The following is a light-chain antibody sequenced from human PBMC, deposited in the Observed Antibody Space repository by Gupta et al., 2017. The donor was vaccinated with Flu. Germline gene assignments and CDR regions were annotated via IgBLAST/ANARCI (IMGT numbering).Light chain of an antibody. V-gene: IGLV1-44*01. CDR3: AAWDDSLNGHYV. CDR1: SSNIGSNA. J-gene: IGLJ1*01. Sequence: QSVLAQPPSASGTPGQRVTITCSGSSSNIGSNAVNWYQQVPGTSPKLLIYGSNQRPSGVPDRFAGSKSGTSASLAIRGLQPEDEADYYCAAWDDSLNGHYVFGTGTKVTVL. CDR2: GSN.